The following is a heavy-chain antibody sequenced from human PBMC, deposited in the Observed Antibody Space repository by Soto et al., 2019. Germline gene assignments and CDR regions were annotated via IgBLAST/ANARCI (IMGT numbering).Heavy chain of an antibody. CDR2: IFHSGST. Sequence: SSETLSLTCSVSGDSISSSLYYWGWIRQPPGKGLECIGTIFHSGSTYYNPSLKSRVTISVDTSKNQFSLKLTSATAGDTGVYYCGRHRPRRVGEKRGYAYGGQGPLVPVPS. V-gene: IGHV4-39*01. D-gene: IGHD2-8*01. J-gene: IGHJ4*02. CDR3: GRHRPRRVGEKRGYAY. CDR1: GDSISSSLYY.